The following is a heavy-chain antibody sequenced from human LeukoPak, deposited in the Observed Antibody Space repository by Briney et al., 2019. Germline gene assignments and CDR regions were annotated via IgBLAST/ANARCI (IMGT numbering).Heavy chain of an antibody. CDR3: ARVGLYYFDY. CDR1: GYSISSGYY. Sequence: SETRSLTCTVSGYSISSGYYWGWIRQPPGKGLEWIGSIYHSGSTYYNPSLKSRVTISVDTSKNQFSLKLSSVTAADTAVYYCARVGLYYFDYWGQGTLVTVSS. J-gene: IGHJ4*02. D-gene: IGHD2/OR15-2a*01. V-gene: IGHV4-38-2*02. CDR2: IYHSGST.